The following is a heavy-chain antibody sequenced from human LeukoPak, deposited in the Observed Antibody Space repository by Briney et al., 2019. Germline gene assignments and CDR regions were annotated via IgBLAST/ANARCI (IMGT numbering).Heavy chain of an antibody. CDR2: INAYNGNT. CDR1: GYTFTSYG. D-gene: IGHD3-3*01. J-gene: IGHJ6*03. V-gene: IGHV1-18*01. Sequence: GASVKVSCKASGYTFTSYGMSWVRQAPGQGLEWMGWINAYNGNTEYAQKLQGRVTMTTDTSTSTAYMELRSLRSDDTAVYYCARVKYDFWSRYYYYYYYMAVWGKGNTVTVSS. CDR3: ARVKYDFWSRYYYYYYYMAV.